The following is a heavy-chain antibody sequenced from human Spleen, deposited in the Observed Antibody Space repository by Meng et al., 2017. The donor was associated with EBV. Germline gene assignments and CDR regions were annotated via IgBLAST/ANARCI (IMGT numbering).Heavy chain of an antibody. D-gene: IGHD3-22*01. Sequence: VQLVQSGAEVKKPGATVKISCKASGYTFIPHHMHWVRQAPGQGLEWMGWINPNSGGTNFAQKFQGRVTMTWDTSISTAYMELSRLRSDDTAVYYCARYDSSGYYRAYWGQGTLVTVSS. J-gene: IGHJ4*02. CDR1: GYTFIPHH. CDR2: INPNSGGT. V-gene: IGHV1-2*02. CDR3: ARYDSSGYYRAY.